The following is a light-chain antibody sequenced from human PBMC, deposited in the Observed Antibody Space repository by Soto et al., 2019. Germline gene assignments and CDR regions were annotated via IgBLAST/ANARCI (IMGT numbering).Light chain of an antibody. CDR3: CSYAGSSTWV. CDR2: EGS. V-gene: IGLV2-23*01. CDR1: SSDVGSYNL. J-gene: IGLJ3*02. Sequence: QSALTQPASVSGSPGQSITISCTGTSSDVGSYNLVSWYQHHTGKAPKVLIYEGSKRPSGVSNRFSASKSGNTASLTISGLQAEDETDYYCCSYAGSSTWVFGGGTKPPS.